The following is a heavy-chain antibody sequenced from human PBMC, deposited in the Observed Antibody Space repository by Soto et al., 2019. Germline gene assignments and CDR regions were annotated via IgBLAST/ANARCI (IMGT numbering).Heavy chain of an antibody. CDR2: IYHSGST. CDR3: AKCITALGPIDY. CDR1: CGSSSSSKW. J-gene: IGHJ4*02. V-gene: IGHV4-4*02. Sequence: SGTLSPTCAVSCGSSSSSKWWSWLRQTPGKGLEWIGEIYHSGSTNYNPSLKSRVTISVDKSKNQFSLKLSSVTAADTAVYYCAKCITALGPIDYWGQGTLVTVS. D-gene: IGHD6-6*01.